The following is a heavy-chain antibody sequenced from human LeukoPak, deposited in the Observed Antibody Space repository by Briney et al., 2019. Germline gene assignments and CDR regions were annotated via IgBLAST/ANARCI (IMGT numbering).Heavy chain of an antibody. CDR3: ANYGSGSHDAFDI. D-gene: IGHD3-10*01. CDR1: GFTFSSYG. V-gene: IGHV3-30*02. J-gene: IGHJ3*02. Sequence: GGSLRLSCAASGFTFSSYGMHWVRQAPGKGLEWVAFIRYDGSNKYYADSVKGRFTISRDNSKNTLYLQMNSLRAEDTAVYYCANYGSGSHDAFDIWGQGTMVTVSS. CDR2: IRYDGSNK.